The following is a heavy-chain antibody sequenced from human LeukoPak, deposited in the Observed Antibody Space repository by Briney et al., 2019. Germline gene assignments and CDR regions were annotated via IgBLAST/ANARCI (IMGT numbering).Heavy chain of an antibody. V-gene: IGHV3-74*01. CDR3: ARLCRSSRSWWFDP. Sequence: GGSLRLSCAASGFTFGSYWMHWVRQAPGKGLVWVSRINSDGSSTSYADSVKGRLTISRDNAKNTLYLQMNSLRAEDTAVYYCARLCRSSRSWWFDPWGQGTLVTVSS. J-gene: IGHJ5*02. D-gene: IGHD6-13*01. CDR1: GFTFGSYW. CDR2: INSDGSST.